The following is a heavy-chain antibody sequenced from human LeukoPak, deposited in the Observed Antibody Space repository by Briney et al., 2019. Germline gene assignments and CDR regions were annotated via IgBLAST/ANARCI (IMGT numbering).Heavy chain of an antibody. V-gene: IGHV3-23*01. CDR2: VNDNGAAT. J-gene: IGHJ6*03. CDR3: AKGLKTGVGPYMGYHYYMDV. D-gene: IGHD3-16*01. Sequence: GGSLRLSCAASGFPFSNYAMSWVRQAPGKGLKWVAIVNDNGAATYYADSVKGRFTISRDNSYNTVSLQMNGLRDEDTGVYYCAKGLKTGVGPYMGYHYYMDVWGKGATVTVSS. CDR1: GFPFSNYA.